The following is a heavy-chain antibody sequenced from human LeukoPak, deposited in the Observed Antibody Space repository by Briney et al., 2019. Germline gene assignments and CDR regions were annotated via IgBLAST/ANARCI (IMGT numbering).Heavy chain of an antibody. Sequence: GGSLRLSCAASGFTFSSYAMHWDRQAPGKGLEWVAVISYDGSNKYYADSVKGRFTISRDNSKNTLYLQMNSLRAEDTAVYYCARVFVSWTVFDYWGQGTLVTVSS. CDR2: ISYDGSNK. CDR1: GFTFSSYA. CDR3: ARVFVSWTVFDY. J-gene: IGHJ4*02. V-gene: IGHV3-30-3*01. D-gene: IGHD3-10*02.